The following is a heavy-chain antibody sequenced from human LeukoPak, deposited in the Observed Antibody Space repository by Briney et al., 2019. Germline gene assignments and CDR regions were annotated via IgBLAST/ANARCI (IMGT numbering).Heavy chain of an antibody. CDR3: VTYFYDSSGYFLFDQ. J-gene: IGHJ4*02. Sequence: GGSLRLSCAASGFTFSSYGMHWVRQAPGKGLVWVSRINIDGSNTTYADSVKGRFTISRDNAKNTLYLQMNSLRAEDTAVYYCVTYFYDSSGYFLFDQWGQGTLVTVSS. V-gene: IGHV3-74*01. D-gene: IGHD3-22*01. CDR1: GFTFSSYG. CDR2: INIDGSNT.